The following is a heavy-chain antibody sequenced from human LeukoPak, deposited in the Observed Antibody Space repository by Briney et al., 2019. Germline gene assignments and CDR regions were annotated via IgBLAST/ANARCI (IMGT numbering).Heavy chain of an antibody. J-gene: IGHJ6*03. D-gene: IGHD2-15*01. V-gene: IGHV3-11*01. Sequence: GGSLRLSCAASGFKFSDYYMTWIRQAPGKGLEWVSYISNSSGSIYYADSVEGRFTISRDNAKNSLYLQMNSLRAEDTAVYYCAREGRCPPYYYYYMDVWGKGTTVTISS. CDR3: AREGRCPPYYYYYMDV. CDR2: ISNSSGSI. CDR1: GFKFSDYY.